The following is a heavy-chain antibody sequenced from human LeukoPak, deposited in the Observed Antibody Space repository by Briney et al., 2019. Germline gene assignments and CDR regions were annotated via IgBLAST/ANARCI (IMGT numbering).Heavy chain of an antibody. CDR3: ARGVMLTYRGGAVFDY. CDR2: IYSGGST. Sequence: GGSLRLSCAASGFTFSSYAMSWVRQAPGKGLEWVSVIYSGGSTYYADSVKGRFTISRDNSKNTLYLQMNSLRAEDTAVYYCARGVMLTYRGGAVFDYWGQGTLVTVSS. D-gene: IGHD3-16*01. J-gene: IGHJ4*02. CDR1: GFTFSSYA. V-gene: IGHV3-53*01.